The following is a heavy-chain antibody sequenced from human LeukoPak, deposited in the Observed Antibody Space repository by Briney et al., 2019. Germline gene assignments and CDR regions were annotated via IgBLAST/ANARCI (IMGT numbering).Heavy chain of an antibody. V-gene: IGHV3-23*01. D-gene: IGHD2-15*01. CDR1: GFTFSSYW. CDR3: AKNGDRGAYCSGGSCYPYYYYYIDV. CDR2: ISATGGTT. Sequence: GGSLRLSCAASGFTFSSYWMSWVRQAPGKGLEWVSAISATGGTTYYADSVKGRFTISRDNSKNTLYLQMNSLRAEDTAIYYCAKNGDRGAYCSGGSCYPYYYYYIDVWGKGTTVTISS. J-gene: IGHJ6*03.